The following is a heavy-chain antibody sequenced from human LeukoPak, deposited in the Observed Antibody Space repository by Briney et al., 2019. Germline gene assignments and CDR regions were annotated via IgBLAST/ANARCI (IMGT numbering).Heavy chain of an antibody. J-gene: IGHJ5*02. V-gene: IGHV1-18*01. CDR2: ISAYNGNT. CDR3: ARGGRAYYYDSSGYYGDNWFDP. D-gene: IGHD3-22*01. CDR1: GYTFTSYG. Sequence: ASVKVSCKASGYTFTSYGISWVRQAPGQGLEGMGWISAYNGNTNYALKLQGRVTMTTDTSTSTAYMELRSLRSDDTAVYYCARGGRAYYYDSSGYYGDNWFDPWGQGTLVTVSS.